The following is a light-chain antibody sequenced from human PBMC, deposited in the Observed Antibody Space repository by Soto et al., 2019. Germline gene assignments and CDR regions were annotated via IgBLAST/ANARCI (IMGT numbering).Light chain of an antibody. J-gene: IGKJ1*01. Sequence: EIVLTQSPATLSLPPGERATLSCRASQSISNNFAWYQQRPGQAPRFLIYGASIRATGIPDRFTGSGSGPEFTLTIRRLQSEDFAVYYCQQYNTWPRTFGQGTKVDIK. CDR2: GAS. V-gene: IGKV3-15*01. CDR1: QSISNN. CDR3: QQYNTWPRT.